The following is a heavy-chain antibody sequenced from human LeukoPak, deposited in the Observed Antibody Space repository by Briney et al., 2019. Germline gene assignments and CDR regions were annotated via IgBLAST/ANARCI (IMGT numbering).Heavy chain of an antibody. J-gene: IGHJ6*03. CDR3: ARAKGGIAARPYMDV. CDR1: GFTFSSYA. D-gene: IGHD6-6*01. Sequence: GGSLRLSCAASGFTFSSYAMHWVRQAPGKGLEWVAVISYDGSNKYYADSVKGRFTISRDNSKNTLYLQMNSLRAEDTAVYYCARAKGGIAARPYMDVWGKGTTVTVSS. V-gene: IGHV3-30-3*01. CDR2: ISYDGSNK.